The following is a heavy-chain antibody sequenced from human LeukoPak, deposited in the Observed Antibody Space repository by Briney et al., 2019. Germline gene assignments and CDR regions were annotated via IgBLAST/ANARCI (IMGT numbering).Heavy chain of an antibody. J-gene: IGHJ4*02. D-gene: IGHD5-18*01. Sequence: SVKVSCKASGGTFSSYAISWVRQAPGQGLEWMGGIIPIFGTANYAQKFQGRVTITADESTSTAYMELSSLRSEDTAVYYCARDTGRQYGYGLYYFDYWGQGTLVTVSS. CDR2: IIPIFGTA. CDR1: GGTFSSYA. CDR3: ARDTGRQYGYGLYYFDY. V-gene: IGHV1-69*13.